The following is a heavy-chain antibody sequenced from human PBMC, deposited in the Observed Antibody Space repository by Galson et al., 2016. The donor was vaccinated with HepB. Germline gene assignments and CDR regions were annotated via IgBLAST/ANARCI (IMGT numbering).Heavy chain of an antibody. CDR1: GFTFSTYA. Sequence: SLRLSCAASGFTFSTYAVHWVRQAPGKGLEWVAVISYDGSNKFYADSLKGRFTISRDNSKITRYLQMNSLRAEDTAVYYCARNLQPMKQSYDFDYWGQGTLVTVSS. D-gene: IGHD1/OR15-1a*01. V-gene: IGHV3-30-3*01. CDR2: ISYDGSNK. CDR3: ARNLQPMKQSYDFDY. J-gene: IGHJ4*02.